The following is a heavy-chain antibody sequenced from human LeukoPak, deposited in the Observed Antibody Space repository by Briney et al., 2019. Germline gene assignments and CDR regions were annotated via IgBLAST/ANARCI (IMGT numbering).Heavy chain of an antibody. Sequence: ASVKVSCKASGGTFSSYAISWVRQAPGQGLEWMGWINPNSGGTNYAQKFQGRVTMTRDTSISTAYMELSRLRSDDTAVYYCARVVRHYDILTGYLYWGQGTLVTVSS. V-gene: IGHV1-2*02. CDR1: GGTFSSYA. D-gene: IGHD3-9*01. CDR3: ARVVRHYDILTGYLY. CDR2: INPNSGGT. J-gene: IGHJ4*02.